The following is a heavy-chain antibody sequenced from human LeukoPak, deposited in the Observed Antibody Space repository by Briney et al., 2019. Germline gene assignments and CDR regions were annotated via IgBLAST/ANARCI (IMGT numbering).Heavy chain of an antibody. J-gene: IGHJ3*02. V-gene: IGHV3-30-3*01. Sequence: GGSLRLSCAASGFTFSSYAMHWVRQAPGKGLEWVAVISYDGSNKYYADSVKGRFTISRDNSKNTLYLQMNSLRAEDTAVYYCAKGTTENSGAFDIWGQGTMVTVSS. CDR2: ISYDGSNK. D-gene: IGHD1-1*01. CDR3: AKGTTENSGAFDI. CDR1: GFTFSSYA.